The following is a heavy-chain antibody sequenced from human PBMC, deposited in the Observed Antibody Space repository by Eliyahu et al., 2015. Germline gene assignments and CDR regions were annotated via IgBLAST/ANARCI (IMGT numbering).Heavy chain of an antibody. CDR1: GGSISXYY. V-gene: IGHV4-4*07. CDR3: ARGRADTAMVQYDY. Sequence: QVQLQESGPGLVKPSETLSXTXTXXGGSISXYYWSWIRQPPGKGXEWIGRFYTSGSTNYNPPLKSRVTMSVDTSKXQFSLKLSSVTAADTAVYYCARGRADTAMVQYDYWGQGTLVTVSS. J-gene: IGHJ4*02. D-gene: IGHD5-18*01. CDR2: FYTSGST.